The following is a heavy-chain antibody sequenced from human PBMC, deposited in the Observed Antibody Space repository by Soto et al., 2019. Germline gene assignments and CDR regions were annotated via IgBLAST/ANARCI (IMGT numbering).Heavy chain of an antibody. CDR1: GFPFSSYA. Sequence: GGSLRLSCAASGFPFSSYAMIWVRQAPGKGLEWVSAISGSGGSTYYADSVKGRFTISRDNSKNTLYLQMNSLRAEDTAVYYCAKDMEGPYCSSTSCYFDYWGQGTLVTVS. CDR3: AKDMEGPYCSSTSCYFDY. J-gene: IGHJ4*02. V-gene: IGHV3-23*01. D-gene: IGHD2-2*01. CDR2: ISGSGGST.